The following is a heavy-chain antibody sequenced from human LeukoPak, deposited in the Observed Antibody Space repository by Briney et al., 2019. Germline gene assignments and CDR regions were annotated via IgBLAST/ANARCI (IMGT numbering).Heavy chain of an antibody. CDR2: INPSGGST. V-gene: IGHV1-46*01. Sequence: ASVKVSCKASGYSFASYYMHWVRQAPGQGLEWMEIINPSGGSTSYAQKFQGRVTMTRDTSTSTVYMELSSLRSEDTAVYYCARDGKFNGAVAGSACYWFAPWGQGTLVTVSS. D-gene: IGHD6-13*01. CDR3: ARDGKFNGAVAGSACYWFAP. CDR1: GYSFASYY. J-gene: IGHJ5*02.